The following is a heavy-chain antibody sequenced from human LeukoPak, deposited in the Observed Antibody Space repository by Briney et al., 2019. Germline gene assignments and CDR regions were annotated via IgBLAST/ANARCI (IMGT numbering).Heavy chain of an antibody. Sequence: GGSLRLSCAASGFTFTNYWMSWVRQAPGKGLEWVANIKADGSEKFYVDSVKGRFTISRDNAKNSLYLQMNSLRAEDTAVYYCARKEDTYYYGSGDGGAFDIWGQGTMVTVSS. CDR1: GFTFTNYW. CDR2: IKADGSEK. V-gene: IGHV3-7*01. CDR3: ARKEDTYYYGSGDGGAFDI. J-gene: IGHJ3*02. D-gene: IGHD3-10*01.